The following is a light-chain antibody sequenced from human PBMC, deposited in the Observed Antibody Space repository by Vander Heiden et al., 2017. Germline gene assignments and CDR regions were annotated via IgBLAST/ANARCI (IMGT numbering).Light chain of an antibody. Sequence: AIQMTQSPSSLSASVGDRVTITCRASQGIRNDLGWYQQKPGKAPKLLIYAASSLQSGVPSRYSGSGSGTDFTLTISILQPEDFATYYCRQDDNYPWTFGQGTKVEIK. CDR3: RQDDNYPWT. J-gene: IGKJ1*01. V-gene: IGKV1-6*01. CDR2: AAS. CDR1: QGIRND.